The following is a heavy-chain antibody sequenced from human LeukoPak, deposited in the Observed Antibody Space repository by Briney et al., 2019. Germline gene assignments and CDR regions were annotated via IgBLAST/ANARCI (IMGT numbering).Heavy chain of an antibody. CDR2: IYYSGST. V-gene: IGHV4-39*07. CDR1: GGSISSSSYY. Sequence: SETLSLTCTVSGGSISSSSYYWGWIRQPPGKGLEWIGSIYYSGSTYYNPSLKSRVTISVDTSKNQFSLKLSSVTAADTAVYYCARDYRRSWDNWFDPWGQGTLATVSS. J-gene: IGHJ5*02. D-gene: IGHD6-13*01. CDR3: ARDYRRSWDNWFDP.